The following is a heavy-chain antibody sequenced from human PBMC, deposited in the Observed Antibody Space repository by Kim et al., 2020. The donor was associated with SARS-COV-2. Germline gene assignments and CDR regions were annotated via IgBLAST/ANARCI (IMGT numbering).Heavy chain of an antibody. J-gene: IGHJ4*02. V-gene: IGHV4-34*01. Sequence: SETLSLTCTVYGASFSGYYWSWIRQPPGKGLEWIGEIHPFGTTSFNPSLTGRVSISVDTSKNQFSLELSSVTAADTALYYCARGVDRAKAGVDWGQGTLVTVSS. CDR3: ARGVDRAKAGVD. D-gene: IGHD1-26*01. CDR1: GASFSGYY. CDR2: IHPFGTT.